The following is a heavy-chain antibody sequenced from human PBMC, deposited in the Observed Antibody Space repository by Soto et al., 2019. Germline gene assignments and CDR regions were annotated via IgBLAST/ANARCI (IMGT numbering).Heavy chain of an antibody. CDR1: GYTFTSYA. V-gene: IGHV1-3*01. D-gene: IGHD2-15*01. Sequence: VKVSCKASGYTFTSYAMHWVRQAPGQRLEWMGWINPGNGNTKYSQKFQGRVTFTRDTSTSTAYMELSSLRSEDTAVYYCARGARSPDWGQGALVTVSS. J-gene: IGHJ4*02. CDR2: INPGNGNT. CDR3: ARGARSPD.